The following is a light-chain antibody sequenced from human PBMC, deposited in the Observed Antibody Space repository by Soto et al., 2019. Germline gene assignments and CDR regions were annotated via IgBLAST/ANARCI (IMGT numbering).Light chain of an antibody. CDR1: QGISSY. V-gene: IGKV1-9*01. J-gene: IGKJ3*01. CDR2: AAS. Sequence: DIQLTQSPSFLSASVGDRVTITCRASQGISSYLAWYQQKPGKAPKLLIYAASTLQSGVPSRFSGSGSGTEFTLTISSLQPEDFATYYCQQLNSRLTFGPGTKVDIK. CDR3: QQLNSRLT.